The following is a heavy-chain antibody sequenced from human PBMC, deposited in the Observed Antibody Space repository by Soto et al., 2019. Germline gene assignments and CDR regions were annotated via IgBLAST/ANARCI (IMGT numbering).Heavy chain of an antibody. CDR2: ISSSSSTI. D-gene: IGHD3-10*01. V-gene: IGHV3-48*02. Sequence: GGSLRLSCAASGFTFSDYSMDWVRQAPGKGLEWVSYISSSSSTIYYADSVKGRFTISRDNAKNSLYLQMSSLRDEDTAVYYCARDAGSWGYWGQGTRVTVSS. CDR3: ARDAGSWGY. J-gene: IGHJ4*02. CDR1: GFTFSDYS.